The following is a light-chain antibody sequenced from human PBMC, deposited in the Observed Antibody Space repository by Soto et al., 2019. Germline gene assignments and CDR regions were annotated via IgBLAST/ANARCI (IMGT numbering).Light chain of an antibody. CDR3: CSYAGSGKYV. Sequence: QSVLTQPASVSGSPGQSITISCTGTSSGVGNYNPVSWHQQHPGKAPILIIYEGTKRPSGVSNRFSGSKSGNTASLTISGLQAEDEGDYYCCSYAGSGKYVFGTGTKATVL. CDR1: SSGVGNYNP. CDR2: EGT. J-gene: IGLJ1*01. V-gene: IGLV2-23*01.